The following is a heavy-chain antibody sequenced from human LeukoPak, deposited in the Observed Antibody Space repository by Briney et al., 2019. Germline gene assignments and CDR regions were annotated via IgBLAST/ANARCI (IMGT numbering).Heavy chain of an antibody. V-gene: IGHV3-23*01. Sequence: PGGSLRLSCAASGFTFSSYAMSWVRQAPGKGLEWVSAISGSGGSTYYADSVKGRFTISRDNSKNTLYLQMNSLRAEDTAVYYCAKARNYCDSSGYYDYWGQGTLVTVSS. CDR1: GFTFSSYA. J-gene: IGHJ4*02. D-gene: IGHD3-22*01. CDR2: ISGSGGST. CDR3: AKARNYCDSSGYYDY.